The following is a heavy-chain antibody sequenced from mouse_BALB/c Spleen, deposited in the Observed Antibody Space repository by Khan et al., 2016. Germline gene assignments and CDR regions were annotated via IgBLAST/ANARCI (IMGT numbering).Heavy chain of an antibody. J-gene: IGHJ2*01. V-gene: IGHV3-8*02. CDR1: GDSITSGY. CDR3: ASANYYGSSGYFDS. Sequence: EVKLLESGPSLVKPSQTLSLTCSVTGDSITSGYWNWIRKFPGNKLEYMGYISYSGSTYYNPSLKSRISITRDTSKNQYYLQLNSVTTEDTATYYCASANYYGSSGYFDSWGQGTTLTVSS. CDR2: ISYSGST. D-gene: IGHD1-1*01.